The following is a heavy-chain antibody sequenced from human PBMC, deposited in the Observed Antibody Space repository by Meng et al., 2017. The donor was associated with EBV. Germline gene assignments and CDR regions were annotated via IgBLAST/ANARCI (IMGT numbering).Heavy chain of an antibody. CDR3: AKSRSSTPGVVDY. CDR1: GASVSGGTYH. Sequence: QGRLQESGPGLVTPSVTLSPPCTVSGASVSGGTYHWSWIRQPPGKELECIGYIYDGGTTIYNPSLKSRVTILVDASKNQFSLTLSSVTTADTAVYYCAKSRSSTPGVVDYWGQGTLVTVSS. CDR2: IYDGGTT. J-gene: IGHJ4*02. V-gene: IGHV4-61*01. D-gene: IGHD3-10*01.